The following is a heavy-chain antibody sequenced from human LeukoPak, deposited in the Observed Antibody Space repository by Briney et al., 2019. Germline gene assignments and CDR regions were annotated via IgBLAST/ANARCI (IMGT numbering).Heavy chain of an antibody. CDR1: GYTFTSYY. V-gene: IGHV1-46*01. J-gene: IGHJ4*02. CDR2: INPSGGST. D-gene: IGHD6-13*01. Sequence: ASVKVSCKASGYTFTSYYMHWVRQAPGQGLEWMGIINPSGGSTSYAQKFQGRVTMTRDTSTSTVYMELSSLRSEDTAVYYCAFGSIAAAGIPRFDYWGQGTLVTVSS. CDR3: AFGSIAAAGIPRFDY.